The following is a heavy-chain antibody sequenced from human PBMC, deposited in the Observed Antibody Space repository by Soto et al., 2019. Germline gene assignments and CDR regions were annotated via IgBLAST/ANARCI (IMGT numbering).Heavy chain of an antibody. CDR3: ASTNGYWFDP. D-gene: IGHD2-8*01. CDR2: ISAYNGNT. V-gene: IGHV1-18*01. CDR1: GYTFTSYG. J-gene: IGHJ5*02. Sequence: GASVKVSCKASGYTFTSYGISWVRQAPGQGLEWMGWISAYNGNTNYAQKFQGRVTMTTNTSISTAYMELSSLRSEDTAVYYCASTNGYWFDPWGQGTLVTVSS.